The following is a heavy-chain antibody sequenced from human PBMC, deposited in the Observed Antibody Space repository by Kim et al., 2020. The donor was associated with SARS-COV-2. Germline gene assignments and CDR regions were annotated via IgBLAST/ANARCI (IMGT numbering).Heavy chain of an antibody. CDR1: GYTFTSYY. Sequence: ASVKVSCKASGYTFTSYYMHWVRQAPGQGLEWMGIINPSGGSTSYAQKFQGRVTMTRDTSTSTVYMELSSLRSEDTAVYYCARDPMVGYYDLETPGLFDYWGQGTLVTVSS. J-gene: IGHJ4*02. CDR2: INPSGGST. CDR3: ARDPMVGYYDLETPGLFDY. D-gene: IGHD3-22*01. V-gene: IGHV1-46*01.